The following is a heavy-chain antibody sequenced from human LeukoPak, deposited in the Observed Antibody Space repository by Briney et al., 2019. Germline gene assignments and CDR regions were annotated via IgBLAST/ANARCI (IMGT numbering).Heavy chain of an antibody. V-gene: IGHV4-34*01. Sequence: PSETLSLTCAVYGGSFSGYYWSWIRQPPGKGLEWIGEINHSGSTNYNPSLKSRVTISVDTSKNQFSLKLSSVTAADTAVYYCAREGYGSGSWGQGTLVTVSS. J-gene: IGHJ4*02. CDR3: AREGYGSGS. CDR1: GGSFSGYY. D-gene: IGHD3-10*01. CDR2: INHSGST.